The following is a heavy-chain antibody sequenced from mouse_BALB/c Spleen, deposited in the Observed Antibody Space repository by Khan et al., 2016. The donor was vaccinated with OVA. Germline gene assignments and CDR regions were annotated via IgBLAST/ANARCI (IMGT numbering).Heavy chain of an antibody. J-gene: IGHJ2*01. CDR3: ARTARIKY. D-gene: IGHD1-2*01. Sequence: EVQLQESGPGLVTPSQSLSLTCTVTGYSIPSGYGWNWIRQFPGNKLEWMGYISYSGSTNYNPSLKSRISITRDTSKNQFFLQLNSVTTEDTATYYCARTARIKYWGQGTTLTVSS. CDR1: GYSIPSGYG. V-gene: IGHV3-2*02. CDR2: ISYSGST.